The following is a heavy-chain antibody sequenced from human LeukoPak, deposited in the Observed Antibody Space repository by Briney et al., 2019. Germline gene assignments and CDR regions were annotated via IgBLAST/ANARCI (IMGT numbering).Heavy chain of an antibody. CDR3: AADSQKTEVPATDH. CDR2: FDPEDGET. D-gene: IGHD1-1*01. V-gene: IGHV1-24*01. CDR1: GYTLTELS. Sequence: ASVKVSCKVSGYTLTELSMHWVRQAPGKGLEWMGGFDPEDGETIYAQKFQGRVTMTEDTSTDTAYMELSSLRSDDTAVYYCAADSQKTEVPATDHWGQGTLVTVSS. J-gene: IGHJ4*02.